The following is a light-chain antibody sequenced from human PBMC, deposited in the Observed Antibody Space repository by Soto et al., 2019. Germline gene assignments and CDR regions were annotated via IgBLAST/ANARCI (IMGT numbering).Light chain of an antibody. J-gene: IGKJ4*01. CDR2: GAS. CDR1: QSVSSN. Sequence: EIVMTQSPATLSVSPGERATLSCRASQSVSSNLAWYQQKPVQAPRLLIYGASTRATGIPARFSGSGSGTEFTLTISSLQSEDFAVYYWQQYNNWPPVTFGGGTKVEIK. CDR3: QQYNNWPPVT. V-gene: IGKV3-15*01.